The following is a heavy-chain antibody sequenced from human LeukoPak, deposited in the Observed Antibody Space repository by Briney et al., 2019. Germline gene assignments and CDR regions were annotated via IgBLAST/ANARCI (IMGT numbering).Heavy chain of an antibody. Sequence: SETLSLTCTVSGGSISSYYWSWIRQPPGKGLEWIGEINHSGSTNYNPSLKSRVTISVDTSKNQFSLKLSSVTAADTAVYYCARGLTVTTTSYYFDYWGQGTLVTVSS. V-gene: IGHV4-34*01. J-gene: IGHJ4*02. CDR2: INHSGST. D-gene: IGHD4-11*01. CDR3: ARGLTVTTTSYYFDY. CDR1: GGSISSYY.